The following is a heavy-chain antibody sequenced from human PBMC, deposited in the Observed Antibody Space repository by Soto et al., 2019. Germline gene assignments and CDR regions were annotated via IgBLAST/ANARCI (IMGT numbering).Heavy chain of an antibody. CDR1: GYTFTSYG. V-gene: IGHV1-18*01. J-gene: IGHJ6*02. CDR3: ARRGAAGTYYYYYYGMEV. Sequence: ASVKVSCKASGYTFTSYGISWVRQAPGQGLEWMGWISAYNGNTNYAQKLQGRVTMTTDTSTSTAYMELWSLRSDETAVYYCARRGAAGTYYYYYYGMEVWGQGTTVTVSS. D-gene: IGHD6-13*01. CDR2: ISAYNGNT.